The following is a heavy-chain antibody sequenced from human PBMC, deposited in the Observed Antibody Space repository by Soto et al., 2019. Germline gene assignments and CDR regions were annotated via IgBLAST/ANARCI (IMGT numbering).Heavy chain of an antibody. CDR2: FDPEDGET. J-gene: IGHJ4*02. D-gene: IGHD3-16*01. Sequence: QVQLVQSGAEVKKPGASVKFSCKVAGYTLTELSMHWVRQAPGKGREWMGGFDPEDGETIYAQKFQGRVTMTEDTSTDTAYMELSSLRSEDTAVYYCATSEGFIHKFDYWGQGTLVTVSS. V-gene: IGHV1-24*01. CDR1: GYTLTELS. CDR3: ATSEGFIHKFDY.